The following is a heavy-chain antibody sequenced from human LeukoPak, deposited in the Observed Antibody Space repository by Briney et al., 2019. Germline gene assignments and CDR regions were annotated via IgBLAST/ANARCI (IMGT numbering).Heavy chain of an antibody. CDR1: GITFSTYA. D-gene: IGHD1-1*01. J-gene: IGHJ4*02. V-gene: IGHV3-23*01. CDR2: ISSSGSST. Sequence: PGGSLRLSCVASGITFSTYAMSWVRQAPGKGLEWVSVISSSGSSTYYADSVKGRFTISRDNLKNTLYLQMNSLKTEDTAVYHCTRDRGAYNLYDYWGQGTLVTVSS. CDR3: TRDRGAYNLYDY.